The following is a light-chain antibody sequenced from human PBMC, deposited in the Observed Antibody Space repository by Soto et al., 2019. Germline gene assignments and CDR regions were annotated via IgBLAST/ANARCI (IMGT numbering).Light chain of an antibody. Sequence: DIVMTQSPDSLAVSLGERATINCKSSQSVLYSSNNMNYLAWYQQKSGQPPKLLIYWASTRESGVPDRFSGSGSGTDFTLTISSLQAEDVAVYYCQQYYSVPPWTFGQGTKVEIK. CDR1: QSVLYSSNNMNY. J-gene: IGKJ1*01. CDR3: QQYYSVPPWT. CDR2: WAS. V-gene: IGKV4-1*01.